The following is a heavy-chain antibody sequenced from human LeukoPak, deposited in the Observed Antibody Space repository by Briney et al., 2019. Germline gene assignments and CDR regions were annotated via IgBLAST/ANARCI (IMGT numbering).Heavy chain of an antibody. CDR1: GGSISSGSYY. CDR3: ARDRSFLRFGGFDY. D-gene: IGHD3-10*01. Sequence: SETLSLTCTVSGGSISSGSYYWGWIRQPPGKGLEWIGSIYYSGSTYYNPSLKSRVTISVDTSKNQFSLKLSSVTAADTAVYYCARDRSFLRFGGFDYWGQGTLVTVSS. J-gene: IGHJ4*02. V-gene: IGHV4-39*07. CDR2: IYYSGST.